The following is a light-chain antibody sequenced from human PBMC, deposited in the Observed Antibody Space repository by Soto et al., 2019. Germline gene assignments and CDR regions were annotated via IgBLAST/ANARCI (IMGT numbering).Light chain of an antibody. CDR2: DAS. V-gene: IGKV3-20*01. Sequence: EIWLTQSPGTLSLSPGERATLSCRASQSVGNNYLAWYQQKPGQAPRLLIYDASSRATGIPDRFSGSGAGTDFTITISRLEPEDFAVYYCQQYATTPITFGQVTRLEI. CDR1: QSVGNNY. CDR3: QQYATTPIT. J-gene: IGKJ5*01.